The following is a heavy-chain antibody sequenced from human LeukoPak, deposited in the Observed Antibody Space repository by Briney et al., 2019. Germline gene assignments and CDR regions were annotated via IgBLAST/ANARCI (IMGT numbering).Heavy chain of an antibody. CDR1: GGSITNTNY. J-gene: IGHJ4*02. V-gene: IGHV4-4*02. Sequence: SETLSPTCGVSGGSITNTNYWTWVRQPPGKGLEWIGEVNLRGSTNYNPSLMGRVAIAVDTSENHISLQLTSVTAADTAVYYCAREGGPYRPLDYSGQGTLVTVSS. CDR2: VNLRGST. CDR3: AREGGPYRPLDY.